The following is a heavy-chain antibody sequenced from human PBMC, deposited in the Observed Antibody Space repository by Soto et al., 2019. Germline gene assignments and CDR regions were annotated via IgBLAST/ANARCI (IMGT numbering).Heavy chain of an antibody. Sequence: QVQLQESGPGLVKPSQTLSLTCTVSGGSISSGDYYWSWIRQPPGKGLEWIGYIYYRGSTYYNPSLKSRVTISVDTSKNQFSLKLSSVTAADTAVYYCARVRGAAAGSGWVDAFDIWGQGTMVTVSS. V-gene: IGHV4-30-4*01. CDR1: GGSISSGDYY. J-gene: IGHJ3*02. D-gene: IGHD6-13*01. CDR3: ARVRGAAAGSGWVDAFDI. CDR2: IYYRGST.